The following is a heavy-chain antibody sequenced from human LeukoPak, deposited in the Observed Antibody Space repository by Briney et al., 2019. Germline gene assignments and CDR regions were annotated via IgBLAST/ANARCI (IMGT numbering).Heavy chain of an antibody. Sequence: PGGSLRLSCAASGFTFDDYAMHWVRQAPGKGLEWVSGISWNSGSIGYADSVKGRFTISRDNAKNSLYLQMNSLRAEDTALCYCAKGSSSLDPWGQGTLVTVSS. CDR3: AKGSSSLDP. J-gene: IGHJ5*02. V-gene: IGHV3-9*01. D-gene: IGHD6-13*01. CDR1: GFTFDDYA. CDR2: ISWNSGSI.